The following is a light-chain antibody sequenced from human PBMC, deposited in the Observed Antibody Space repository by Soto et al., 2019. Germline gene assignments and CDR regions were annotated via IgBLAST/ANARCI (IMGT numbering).Light chain of an antibody. CDR2: AVS. J-gene: IGKJ1*01. V-gene: IGKV2D-29*01. CDR3: MLTFKFPWT. Sequence: EIVMTQTPLSLSVTRGQPASISCRSSQSLLYRDGETYLYWYLQKTGQPPQLLIYAVSRRFSGVPDRFSGSGSGTDFTLKISRVESEDAGIYYCMLTFKFPWTFGQGTKVDIK. CDR1: QSLLYRDGETY.